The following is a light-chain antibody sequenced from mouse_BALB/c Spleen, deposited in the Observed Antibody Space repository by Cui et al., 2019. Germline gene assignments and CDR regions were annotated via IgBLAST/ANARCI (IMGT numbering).Light chain of an antibody. CDR3: QQWSSNPLT. Sequence: QIVLTQFPALMSASPGEKVTMTCSASSSVSYMYWYQQKPRSSPKPWIYLTSNLASGVPARFSGSGSGTSYSLPISSMEAEDAATYYCQQWSSNPLTFGAGTKLELK. CDR2: LTS. V-gene: IGKV4-68*01. CDR1: SSVSY. J-gene: IGKJ5*01.